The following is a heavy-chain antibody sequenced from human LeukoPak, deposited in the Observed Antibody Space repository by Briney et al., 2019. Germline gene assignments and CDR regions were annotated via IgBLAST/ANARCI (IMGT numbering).Heavy chain of an antibody. D-gene: IGHD6-13*01. CDR1: GGSFSGYY. J-gene: IGHJ5*02. CDR3: ARYSRSWDRGFDP. V-gene: IGHV4-34*01. CDR2: INHSGST. Sequence: PSETLSLTCAVYGGSFSGYYWSWIRQPPGKGLEWIGEINHSGSTNYNPSLKSRVTISVDTSKNQFSLKLSSVTAADTAVYYCARYSRSWDRGFDPWGQGTLVTVSS.